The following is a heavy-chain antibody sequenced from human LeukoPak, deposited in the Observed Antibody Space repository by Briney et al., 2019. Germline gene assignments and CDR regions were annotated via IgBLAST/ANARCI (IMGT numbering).Heavy chain of an antibody. D-gene: IGHD6-19*01. V-gene: IGHV3-30*04. CDR3: ARPIAVAGTMGDY. J-gene: IGHJ4*02. CDR1: GFTFSSYA. CDR2: ISYDGSNK. Sequence: GGSLRLSCAASGFTFSSYAMHWVRQAPGKGLEWVAVISYDGSNKYYADFVKGRFTISRDNSKNTLYLQMNSLRAEDTAVYYCARPIAVAGTMGDYWGQGTLVTVSS.